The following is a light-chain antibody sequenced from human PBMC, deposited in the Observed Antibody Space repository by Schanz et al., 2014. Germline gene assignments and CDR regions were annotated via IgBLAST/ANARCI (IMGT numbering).Light chain of an antibody. CDR1: SSDVGSYNY. CDR3: TSYTSTDTWL. Sequence: QSALTQPRSVSGSPGQSVTISCAGTSSDVGSYNYVSWYQQHPGKAPKLMIYDVSNRPSGVSNRFSGSKSGKTACLTISGLQAEDEADYYCTSYTSTDTWLFGGGTKLTVL. V-gene: IGLV2-14*01. J-gene: IGLJ3*02. CDR2: DVS.